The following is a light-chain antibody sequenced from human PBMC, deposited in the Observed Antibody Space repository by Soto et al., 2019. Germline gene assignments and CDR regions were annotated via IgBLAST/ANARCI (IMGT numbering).Light chain of an antibody. CDR3: ASWDDSLNGWV. J-gene: IGLJ3*02. CDR1: NSNLGSNP. V-gene: IGLV1-44*01. CDR2: TSH. Sequence: QSVLTQPPSASGTPGQRVTISCSGSNSNLGSNPVNWYQQLPGTAPKLLIYTSHQRPSGVPDRFSGSKSGTSGSLAISGLQSEDEADYYCASWDDSLNGWVFGGGTKVTVL.